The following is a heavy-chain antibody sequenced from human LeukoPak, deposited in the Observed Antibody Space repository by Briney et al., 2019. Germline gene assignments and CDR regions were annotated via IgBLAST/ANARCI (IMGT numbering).Heavy chain of an antibody. CDR2: IYYSGST. V-gene: IGHV4-30-4*01. CDR3: ARGSWSSSIDY. CDR1: GGSISSGDYY. D-gene: IGHD6-6*01. Sequence: SQTLSLTCTVSGGSISSGDYYWSWIRQPPGTGLEYIGYIYYSGSTYYNPSLKSRITISVDTSKNQFSLKLSSVTAADTAVYYCARGSWSSSIDYWGQGTLVTVSS. J-gene: IGHJ4*02.